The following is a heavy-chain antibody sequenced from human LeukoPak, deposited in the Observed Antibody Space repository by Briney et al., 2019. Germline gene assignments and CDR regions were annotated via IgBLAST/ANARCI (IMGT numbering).Heavy chain of an antibody. CDR3: ARERVYARKTKGGMDV. V-gene: IGHV4-34*01. D-gene: IGHD2-8*01. CDR2: INHSGST. Sequence: KPSETLSLTCAVYGGFFSGYYWSWIRQPPGKGLEWIGEINHSGSTNYNPSLKSRVTISVDTSKNQFSLKLSSVTAADTAVYYCARERVYARKTKGGMDVWGQGATVTVSS. CDR1: GGFFSGYY. J-gene: IGHJ6*02.